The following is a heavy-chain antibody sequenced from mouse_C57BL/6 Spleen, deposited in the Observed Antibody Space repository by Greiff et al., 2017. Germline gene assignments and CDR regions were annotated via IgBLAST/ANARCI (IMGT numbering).Heavy chain of an antibody. V-gene: IGHV5-4*01. CDR2: ISDGGSYT. J-gene: IGHJ3*01. CDR3: AGYDYDGPAY. D-gene: IGHD2-4*01. Sequence: EVHLVESGGGLVKPGGSLKLSCAASGFTFSSYAMSWVRQTPEKRLEWVATISDGGSYTYYPDNVKGRFTISRDNAKNNLYLQMSHLKSEDTAMYYCAGYDYDGPAYWGQGTLVTVSA. CDR1: GFTFSSYA.